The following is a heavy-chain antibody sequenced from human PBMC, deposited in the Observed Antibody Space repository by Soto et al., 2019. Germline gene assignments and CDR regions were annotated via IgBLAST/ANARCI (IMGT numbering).Heavy chain of an antibody. D-gene: IGHD2-15*01. CDR1: GYTFTSYD. CDR3: ARGCPYCRGGSCYSWFDT. Sequence: ASVKVSCKAAGYTFTSYDINWVRHATGQGLEWMGWMNPNSGNTGYAQKFQGRVTMTRNTSISTAYMELSSLRSEDTAMYYCARGCPYCRGGSCYSWFDTWGQGTLVTVSS. V-gene: IGHV1-8*01. CDR2: MNPNSGNT. J-gene: IGHJ5*02.